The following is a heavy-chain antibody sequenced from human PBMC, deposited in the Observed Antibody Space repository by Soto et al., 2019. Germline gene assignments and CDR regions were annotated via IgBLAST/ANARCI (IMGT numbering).Heavy chain of an antibody. J-gene: IGHJ5*02. CDR1: GFSLSTSGVG. CDR3: AHRLYDYVWGTNWFDP. D-gene: IGHD3-16*01. CDR2: IYWDDDK. Sequence: QITLKESGPTLVKHTQTLTLTCTFSGFSLSTSGVGVGWIRQPPGKALEWLALIYWDDDKHYSPSLKSRLTITKDTSKNQVGLTMTNMDPVDTATYNCAHRLYDYVWGTNWFDPWGQGTLVTVSS. V-gene: IGHV2-5*02.